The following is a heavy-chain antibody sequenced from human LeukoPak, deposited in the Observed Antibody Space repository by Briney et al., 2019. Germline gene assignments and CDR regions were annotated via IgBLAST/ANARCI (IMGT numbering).Heavy chain of an antibody. D-gene: IGHD1-26*01. Sequence: PSETLSLTCTVSGGSISSYYWSWIRQPPGKGLEWIGYIYYSGSTNYNPSLKSRVTISVDTSKNQFSLKLSSVTAADTAVYYCARDQPLHYYGMDVWGQGTTVTVSS. CDR3: ARDQPLHYYGMDV. CDR1: GGSISSYY. V-gene: IGHV4-59*01. J-gene: IGHJ6*02. CDR2: IYYSGST.